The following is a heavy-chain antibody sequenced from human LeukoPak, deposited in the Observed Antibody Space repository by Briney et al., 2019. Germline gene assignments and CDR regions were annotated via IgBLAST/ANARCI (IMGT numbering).Heavy chain of an antibody. D-gene: IGHD5-18*01. J-gene: IGHJ4*02. Sequence: ASVKVPCKASGYTFTGYYMHWVRQAPGQGLEWMGWINPNSGGTNYAQKFQGRVTMTRDTSISTAYMELSRLRSDDTAVYYCARVASTAMDMYYFDYWGQGTLVTVSS. CDR2: INPNSGGT. CDR3: ARVASTAMDMYYFDY. V-gene: IGHV1-2*02. CDR1: GYTFTGYY.